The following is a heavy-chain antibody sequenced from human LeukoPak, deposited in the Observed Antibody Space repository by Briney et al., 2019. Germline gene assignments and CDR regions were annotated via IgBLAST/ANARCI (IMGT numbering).Heavy chain of an antibody. CDR2: IYYSGST. J-gene: IGHJ1*01. CDR1: GGSISSSSYY. V-gene: IGHV4-39*07. CDR3: ARGRDPRTDYYDGSGYPEYFQH. D-gene: IGHD3-22*01. Sequence: SETLSLTCTVSGGSISSSSYYWGWIRQPPGKGLEWIGSIYYSGSTYYNPSLKSRVTISVDTSKNQFSLKLSSVTAADTAVYYCARGRDPRTDYYDGSGYPEYFQHWGQGTLVTVSS.